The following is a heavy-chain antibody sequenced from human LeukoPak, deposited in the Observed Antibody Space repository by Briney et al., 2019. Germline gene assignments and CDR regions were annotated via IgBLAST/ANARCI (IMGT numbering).Heavy chain of an antibody. CDR3: FAPRDPCGLDCTSLDY. V-gene: IGHV3-73*01. D-gene: IGHD2-21*01. J-gene: IGHJ4*02. Sequence: PGGSLRLSCAASGFTLSGSSIQWVRQAPGKGLEWVGRIRNKAANYATAYTASVKGRFTVSRDDSKNTAYLQMNSLKSEDTAVYFCFAPRDPCGLDCTSLDYWGQGTLVTVSS. CDR1: GFTLSGSS. CDR2: IRNKAANYAT.